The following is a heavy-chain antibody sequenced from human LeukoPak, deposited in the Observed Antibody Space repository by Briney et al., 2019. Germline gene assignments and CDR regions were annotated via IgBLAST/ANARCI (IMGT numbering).Heavy chain of an antibody. CDR1: GFTFSSYG. CDR3: ARSDNGGWGYCDY. CDR2: IWYDGSNK. Sequence: GGSLRLSCAASGFTFSSYGMHWVRQAPGKGLEWVAVIWYDGSNKYYADSVKGRFTISRDNSKNTLYVQMSSLRAEDTAVYYCARSDNGGWGYCDYWGQGSLVTVSS. D-gene: IGHD3-16*01. J-gene: IGHJ4*02. V-gene: IGHV3-33*01.